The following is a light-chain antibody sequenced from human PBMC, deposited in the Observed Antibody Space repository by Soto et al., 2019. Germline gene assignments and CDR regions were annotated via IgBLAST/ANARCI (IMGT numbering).Light chain of an antibody. CDR1: SSNIGINT. J-gene: IGLJ1*01. CDR3: GAWDESRKGV. CDR2: TDN. Sequence: QSVLTQPPSASGTPGQRVTISCSGGSSNIGINTVNWYQQLPGTAPKVLIYTDNERPSGVPDRFSGSKSGTSASLAINGLQSGDEADYYCGAWDESRKGVFGTGTKVTVL. V-gene: IGLV1-44*01.